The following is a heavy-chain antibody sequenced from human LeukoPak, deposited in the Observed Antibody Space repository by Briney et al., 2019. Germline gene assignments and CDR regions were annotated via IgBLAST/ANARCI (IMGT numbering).Heavy chain of an antibody. CDR1: GFTFSSYG. D-gene: IGHD3-10*01. Sequence: GRSLRLSCAASGFTFSSYGMHWVRQAPGKGLEWVAVIWYDGSNKYYADSVKGRFTISRDNSKNTLYPQMNSLRAEDTAVYYCARGGYYYGSGSRTYYYYGMDVWGQGTTVTVSS. CDR2: IWYDGSNK. J-gene: IGHJ6*02. CDR3: ARGGYYYGSGSRTYYYYGMDV. V-gene: IGHV3-33*01.